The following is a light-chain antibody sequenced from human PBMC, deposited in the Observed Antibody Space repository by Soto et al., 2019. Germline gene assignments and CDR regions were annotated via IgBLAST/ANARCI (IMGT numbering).Light chain of an antibody. CDR1: QSISSW. Sequence: DIQMTQSPSTLSASVGDRVTITCRASQSISSWLAWYQQKPGKAPKLLIYDASCLESGVPSMFSGNGSGTEFTLTISSPQPDDFATYYCQQYNSYSRTFGQGTKVDSK. V-gene: IGKV1-5*01. CDR3: QQYNSYSRT. CDR2: DAS. J-gene: IGKJ1*01.